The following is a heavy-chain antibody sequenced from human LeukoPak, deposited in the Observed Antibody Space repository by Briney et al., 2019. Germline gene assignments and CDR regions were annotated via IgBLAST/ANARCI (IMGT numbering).Heavy chain of an antibody. D-gene: IGHD3-16*02. CDR3: ARPAMITFGGVIALDY. Sequence: ASVKVSCKASGYTFIGYYMHWVRQAPGQGLEWMGRINPNSGGTNYAQKFQGRVTMTRDTSISTAYMELSGLRSDDTAVYYCARPAMITFGGVIALDYWGQGTLVTVSS. CDR1: GYTFIGYY. CDR2: INPNSGGT. V-gene: IGHV1-2*06. J-gene: IGHJ4*02.